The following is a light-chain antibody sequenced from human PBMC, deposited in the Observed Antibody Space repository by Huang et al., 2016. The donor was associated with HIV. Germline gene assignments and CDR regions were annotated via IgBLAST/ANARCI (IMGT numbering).Light chain of an antibody. CDR3: LQDFNYPWT. V-gene: IGKV1-6*01. CDR2: AAS. CDR1: QDIGND. Sequence: AIQMTQSPSSLSASVGDRVTITCRASQDIGNDLAWYQQKPGKAPKLLIYAASSLQSEVPSRFSGSGSGTEFTLTISSLQPEDIAAYYCLQDFNYPWTFGQGTKVEIK. J-gene: IGKJ1*01.